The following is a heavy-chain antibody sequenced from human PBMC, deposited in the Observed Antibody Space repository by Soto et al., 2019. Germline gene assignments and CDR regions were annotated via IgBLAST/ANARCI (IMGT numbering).Heavy chain of an antibody. CDR2: ISGSGGST. CDR3: AKAQEVGATTPFGY. D-gene: IGHD1-26*01. CDR1: GFTFSSYG. J-gene: IGHJ4*02. Sequence: EVQLLESGGGLVQPGGSLRLSCAASGFTFSSYGMSWVRQAPGKGLEWVSAISGSGGSTYYADSVKGRFTISRDNCTTPLHLQMNSLRAEDAAVYYCAKAQEVGATTPFGYWCQGTLVTVSS. V-gene: IGHV3-23*01.